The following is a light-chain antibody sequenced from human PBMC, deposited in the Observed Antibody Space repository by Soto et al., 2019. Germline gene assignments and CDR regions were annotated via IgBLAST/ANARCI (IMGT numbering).Light chain of an antibody. J-gene: IGKJ5*01. CDR3: QQSYSSPIT. Sequence: ASQSVSSNLAWYQQKTGQAPRILIYGASTRATGIPARFSGSGSGTEFTLPISSLQSEDFETYYCQQSYSSPITFGQGTRLEIK. V-gene: IGKV3-15*01. CDR2: GAS. CDR1: QSVSSN.